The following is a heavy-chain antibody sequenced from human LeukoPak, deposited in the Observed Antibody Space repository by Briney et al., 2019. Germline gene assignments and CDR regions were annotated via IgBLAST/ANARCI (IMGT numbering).Heavy chain of an antibody. V-gene: IGHV1-69*05. CDR3: ARARPRSVYYFDY. Sequence: SVKVSCKASGGTFSSYAISWVRQAPGQGLEWMGRIIPIFGTANYAQKFQGRVTITTDESTSTAYMKLSSLRSEDSAVYYCARARPRSVYYFDYWGQGTLVTVSS. CDR2: IIPIFGTA. D-gene: IGHD6-6*01. J-gene: IGHJ4*02. CDR1: GGTFSSYA.